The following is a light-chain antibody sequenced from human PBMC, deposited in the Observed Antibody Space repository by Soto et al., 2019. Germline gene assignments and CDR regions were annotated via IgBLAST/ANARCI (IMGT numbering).Light chain of an antibody. Sequence: DIQLNQSPSVMSASVGDTVTITCRASQALSNYLAWYQQKPGKAPDLLIYSASTLQSGVPSRFSGSGSETEFSLTIRTLKPEDFATYYCQQLSRYPLTFCGGTKVDIK. CDR2: SAS. J-gene: IGKJ4*01. V-gene: IGKV1-9*01. CDR3: QQLSRYPLT. CDR1: QALSNY.